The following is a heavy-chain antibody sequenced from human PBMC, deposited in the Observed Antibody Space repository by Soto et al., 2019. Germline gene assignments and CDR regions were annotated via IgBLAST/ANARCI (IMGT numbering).Heavy chain of an antibody. CDR3: AHSRCGGDCLQSYSSHYYYGMDV. D-gene: IGHD2-21*02. V-gene: IGHV2-5*02. CDR1: GFSLSTSGVG. Sequence: QITLKESSPTLVRPTQTLTLTCTFSGFSLSTSGVGVGWIRQPPGKALEWLALIYWDDDKRYSPSLKSRLTITKDTSKNQVVLTMTNMDPVDTATYYCAHSRCGGDCLQSYSSHYYYGMDVWGQGTTVTVSS. CDR2: IYWDDDK. J-gene: IGHJ6*02.